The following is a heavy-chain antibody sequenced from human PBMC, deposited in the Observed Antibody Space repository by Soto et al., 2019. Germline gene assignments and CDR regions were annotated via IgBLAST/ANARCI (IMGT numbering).Heavy chain of an antibody. V-gene: IGHV1-2*02. D-gene: IGHD4-4*01. CDR1: GYTFTGYY. CDR2: INPNSGGT. CDR3: ARAAHYSTEAYDDAYGMDV. J-gene: IGHJ6*02. Sequence: QVRLVQSGAEVKKPGSSVKVSCKASGYTFTGYYMHWVRQAPGQGLEWMGWINPNSGGTDYAQKFQGRVTMTRDTYVSTDYMELSTLRSDDTDLYYCARAAHYSTEAYDDAYGMDVWGQGTPVTFSS.